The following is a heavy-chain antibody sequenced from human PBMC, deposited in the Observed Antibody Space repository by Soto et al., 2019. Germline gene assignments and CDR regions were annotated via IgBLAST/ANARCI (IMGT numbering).Heavy chain of an antibody. CDR1: GGSISRFY. V-gene: IGHV4-59*01. CDR2: IYYSGST. Sequence: SETLSLNRTVSGGSISRFYWSWIRQPPGKGLEWIGYIYYSGSTNYNPSLKSRVTISVDTYKNQFSLKLSSVTAADPAVYYCARGSTIFGVLPHYYYMDVWGKGTTVTVS. CDR3: ARGSTIFGVLPHYYYMDV. D-gene: IGHD3-3*01. J-gene: IGHJ6*03.